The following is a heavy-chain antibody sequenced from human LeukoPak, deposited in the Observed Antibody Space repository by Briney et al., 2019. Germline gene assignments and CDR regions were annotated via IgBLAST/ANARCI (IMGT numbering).Heavy chain of an antibody. CDR2: IWYDGSNR. CDR3: AKKHGVYYFDY. J-gene: IGHJ4*02. V-gene: IGHV3-33*06. D-gene: IGHD2-21*01. Sequence: PGGSLRLSCAASGFTFSIYGMHWVRQAPGKGLEWVAVIWYDGSNRDYADSVKGRFTISRDNSKNTLYLQMNSLRAEDTAVYYCAKKHGVYYFDYWGQGTLVTVSS. CDR1: GFTFSIYG.